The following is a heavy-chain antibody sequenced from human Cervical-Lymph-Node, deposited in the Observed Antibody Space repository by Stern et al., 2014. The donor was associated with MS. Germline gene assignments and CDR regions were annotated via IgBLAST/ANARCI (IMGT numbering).Heavy chain of an antibody. CDR3: ARDKMHAFDY. CDR1: GYTFTTYG. Sequence: QDQLVQSGTEVKKPGASVLVSCKASGYTFTTYGITWVRQAPGPGLAWMGWISADSGNTKYAQKFQDRVTMTRDTTTGTAYMEVRSLRSEDTAVYYCARDKMHAFDYWGQGTQVTVPS. J-gene: IGHJ4*02. D-gene: IGHD2-8*01. CDR2: ISADSGNT. V-gene: IGHV1-18*01.